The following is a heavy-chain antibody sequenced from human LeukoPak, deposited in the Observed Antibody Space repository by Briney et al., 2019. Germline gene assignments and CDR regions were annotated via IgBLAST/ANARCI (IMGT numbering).Heavy chain of an antibody. CDR2: IYAGGST. J-gene: IGHJ4*02. Sequence: GGSLRLSCAASGFTVSSNYMSWVRQAPGKGLEWVSVIYAGGSTYYADSVKGRFTISRDNSKNTLYLQMNSLRAEDTAVYYCARDWSHRCFDYWGQGTLATVSS. D-gene: IGHD3-3*01. CDR1: GFTVSSNY. CDR3: ARDWSHRCFDY. V-gene: IGHV3-53*01.